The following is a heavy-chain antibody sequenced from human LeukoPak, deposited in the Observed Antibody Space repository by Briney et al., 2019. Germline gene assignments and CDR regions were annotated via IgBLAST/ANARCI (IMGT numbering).Heavy chain of an antibody. V-gene: IGHV3-33*01. Sequence: ARSLRLSCAASDFTFSNYGMHWVRQGPGKGLEGVVVIWYDGSNKYYVDSVKGRFTISRDNSKNTLYLQMNSLRAEDTAVYYCARGWATTQYTYYFDYWGQGTLVTVSS. J-gene: IGHJ4*02. CDR3: ARGWATTQYTYYFDY. CDR2: IWYDGSNK. D-gene: IGHD5-12*01. CDR1: DFTFSNYG.